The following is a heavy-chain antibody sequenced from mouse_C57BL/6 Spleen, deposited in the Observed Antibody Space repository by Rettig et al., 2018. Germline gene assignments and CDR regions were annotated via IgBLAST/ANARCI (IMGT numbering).Heavy chain of an antibody. V-gene: IGHV8-8*01. Sequence: LSTFGMGVGWIRQPSGKGLEWLAHIWWDDDKYYNPALKSRLTISKDTSKNQVFLKIANVDTADTATYYCARIGYYGSSYWYFDVWGTGTTVTVSS. CDR1: LSTFGMG. J-gene: IGHJ1*03. CDR3: ARIGYYGSSYWYFDV. D-gene: IGHD1-1*01. CDR2: IWWDDDK.